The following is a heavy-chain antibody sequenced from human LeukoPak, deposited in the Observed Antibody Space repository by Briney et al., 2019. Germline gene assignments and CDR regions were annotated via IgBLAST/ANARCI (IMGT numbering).Heavy chain of an antibody. D-gene: IGHD2-21*01. V-gene: IGHV3-15*01. Sequence: GGSLTLSCTASGFTFSNAWMSWVRQAPGKGLEWVGRIKGKTDGGAADYAAPVKGRFTISTDDSRDTLYLQMSSLKTEDTGVYYCITEHNWGHGTLVTVSS. J-gene: IGHJ4*01. CDR3: ITEHN. CDR1: GFTFSNAW. CDR2: IKGKTDGGAA.